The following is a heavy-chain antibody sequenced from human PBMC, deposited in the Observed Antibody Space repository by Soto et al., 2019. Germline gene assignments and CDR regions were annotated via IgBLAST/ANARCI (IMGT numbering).Heavy chain of an antibody. Sequence: LSLTCTVSGGSISSYYWSWIRQPPGKGLEWIGYIYYSGSTNYNPSLKSRVTISVDTSKNQFSLKLSSVTAADTAVYYCARRYGASFDYWGQGTLVTVS. CDR1: GGSISSYY. CDR3: ARRYGASFDY. V-gene: IGHV4-59*01. J-gene: IGHJ4*02. CDR2: IYYSGST. D-gene: IGHD4-17*01.